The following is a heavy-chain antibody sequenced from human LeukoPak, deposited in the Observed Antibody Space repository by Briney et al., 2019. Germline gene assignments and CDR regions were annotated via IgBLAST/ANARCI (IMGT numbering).Heavy chain of an antibody. J-gene: IGHJ4*02. D-gene: IGHD3-3*01. V-gene: IGHV4-61*02. CDR2: IYTSGST. CDR3: AREAGRFSSSEGDYFDY. CDR1: GGSISSGSYY. Sequence: PSETLSLTCTVSGGSISSGSYYWSWIRQPAGKGLEWIGRIYTSGSTNYNPSLKSRVTISVDTSKNQFSLKLSSVTAADTAVYYCAREAGRFSSSEGDYFDYWGQGTLVTVSS.